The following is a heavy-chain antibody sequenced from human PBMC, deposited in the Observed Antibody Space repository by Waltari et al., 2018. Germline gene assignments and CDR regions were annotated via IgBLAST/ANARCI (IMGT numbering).Heavy chain of an antibody. CDR3: ARARDEETAMVYFDR. CDR1: GFTVISNH. D-gene: IGHD5-18*01. Sequence: EVQLVESGGGLVHPGGSLRLSCAASGFTVISNHMSWVRQAPGKGLEGVSLIYDAGSTFYPDSVRGRFTISRDNSKNTVHLQMNSLRVEDTAIYYCARARDEETAMVYFDRWGQGTLVSVSS. CDR2: IYDAGST. V-gene: IGHV3-66*02. J-gene: IGHJ4*02.